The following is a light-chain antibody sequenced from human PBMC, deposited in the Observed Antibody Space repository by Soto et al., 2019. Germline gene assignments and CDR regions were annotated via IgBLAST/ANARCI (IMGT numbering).Light chain of an antibody. CDR1: SSDFGNYNL. J-gene: IGLJ1*01. CDR2: EVN. Sequence: QSALTQPASVSGSPGQSITISWTGTSSDFGNYNLVSWYQQHPGKVPKLILFEVNKRPSGVSGRFSGSKSGNTASLTISGLQAEDEADYYCCSFTSSNTHVFGTGTKLTDL. V-gene: IGLV2-23*02. CDR3: CSFTSSNTHV.